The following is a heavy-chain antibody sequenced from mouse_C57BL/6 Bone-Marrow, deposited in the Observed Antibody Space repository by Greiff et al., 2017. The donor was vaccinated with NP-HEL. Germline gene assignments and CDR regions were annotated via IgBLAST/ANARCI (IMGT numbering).Heavy chain of an antibody. V-gene: IGHV12-3*01. D-gene: IGHD3-2*02. CDR3: AGDSSGYGDFDY. J-gene: IGHJ2*01. CDR1: GFPITSGYY. CDR2: ITHSGET. Sequence: VKLVESGPGLVKPSQSLFLTCSITGFPITSGYYWIWIRQPPGKPLEWLGYITHSGETFSNPSLQGPISITRETSKNQFCLQWNSVTTEDTAMYYCAGDSSGYGDFDYWGQGTTLTVSS.